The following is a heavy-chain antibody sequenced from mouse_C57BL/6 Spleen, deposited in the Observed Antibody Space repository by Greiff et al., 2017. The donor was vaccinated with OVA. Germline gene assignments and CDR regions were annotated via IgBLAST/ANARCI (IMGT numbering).Heavy chain of an antibody. CDR1: GYTFTSYW. D-gene: IGHD2-10*02. V-gene: IGHV1-50*01. CDR3: ARGASNYFDY. CDR2: IDPSDSYT. Sequence: VQLQQPGAELVKPGASVKLSCKASGYTFTSYWMQWVKQRPGQGLEWIGEIDPSDSYTNYNQKFKGKAQLTVDTSSSTAYMQLSSLTSEDSAVYYCARGASNYFDYWGQGTTLTVSS. J-gene: IGHJ2*01.